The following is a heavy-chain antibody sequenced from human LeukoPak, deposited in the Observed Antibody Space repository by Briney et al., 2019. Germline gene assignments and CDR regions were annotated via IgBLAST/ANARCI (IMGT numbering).Heavy chain of an antibody. CDR3: ARGSSSDWPLEY. D-gene: IGHD6-19*01. CDR2: INAYNGDT. V-gene: IGHV1-3*01. Sequence: GASVKVSCKASGYTFINYATHWVRQAPGQRLEWMGWINAYNGDTEYSQKFQGRVTITRDTSASTAYMELSTLRSEDTAVYYCARGSSSDWPLEYWGRGILVTVSS. CDR1: GYTFINYA. J-gene: IGHJ4*02.